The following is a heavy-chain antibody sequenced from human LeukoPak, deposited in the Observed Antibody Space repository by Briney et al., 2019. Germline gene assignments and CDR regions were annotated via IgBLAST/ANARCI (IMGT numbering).Heavy chain of an antibody. D-gene: IGHD6-19*01. CDR2: ISGSGSTI. CDR1: GFTFNSYE. V-gene: IGHV3-48*03. CDR3: ARGYSSGWPVGYFDY. Sequence: PGGSLRLSCVGSGFTFNSYEMNWVRQAPGKGLEWVSSISGSGSTIYYADSVKGRFTISRDNAKNSLYLQMNSLRAEDTAVYYCARGYSSGWPVGYFDYWGQGTLVTVSS. J-gene: IGHJ4*02.